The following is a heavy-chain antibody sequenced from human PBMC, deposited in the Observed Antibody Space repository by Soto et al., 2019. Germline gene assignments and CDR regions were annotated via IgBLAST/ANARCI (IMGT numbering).Heavy chain of an antibody. V-gene: IGHV4-59*01. CDR2: IYYSGST. CDR1: GGSISSYY. Sequence: PSETMSLTCTVSGGSISSYYWSWIRQPPGKGLEWIGYIYYSGSTNYNPSLKSRVTISVDTSKNQFSLKLSSVTAADTAVYYCVGLSGWFDPWGQGTLVTVSS. CDR3: VGLSGWFDP. J-gene: IGHJ5*02.